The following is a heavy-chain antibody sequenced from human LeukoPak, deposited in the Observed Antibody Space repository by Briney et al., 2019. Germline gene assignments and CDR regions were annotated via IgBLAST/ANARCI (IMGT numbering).Heavy chain of an antibody. J-gene: IGHJ4*02. D-gene: IGHD3-10*01. Sequence: GESLKISCKGSGYSFTSYWISWVRQMPGKGLEWMGRIDPSDSYTNYSPSFQGHVTISADKSISTAYLQWSSLKASDIAMYYCARHYYGSGSEGYWGQGTLVTVSS. CDR1: GYSFTSYW. CDR2: IDPSDSYT. CDR3: ARHYYGSGSEGY. V-gene: IGHV5-10-1*01.